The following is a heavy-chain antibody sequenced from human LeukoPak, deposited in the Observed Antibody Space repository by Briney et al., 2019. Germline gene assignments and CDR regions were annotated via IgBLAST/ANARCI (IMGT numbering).Heavy chain of an antibody. D-gene: IGHD3-10*01. V-gene: IGHV1-69*13. CDR3: ARIPRTPGDYGMDV. CDR2: IIPIFGTA. J-gene: IGHJ6*04. Sequence: RASVKVSCKASVGTFSSYAISWVRQAPGQGLEWMGGIIPIFGTANYAQKFQGRVTITADESTSTAYMELSSLRSEHTAVYYCARIPRTPGDYGMDVWGKGTTVTVSS. CDR1: VGTFSSYA.